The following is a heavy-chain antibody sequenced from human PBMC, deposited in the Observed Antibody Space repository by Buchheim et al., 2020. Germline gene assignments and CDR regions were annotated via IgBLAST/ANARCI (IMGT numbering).Heavy chain of an antibody. V-gene: IGHV3-33*01. CDR2: IWYDGSNK. D-gene: IGHD6-19*01. CDR3: ARGGIAVAGNGNFDY. Sequence: QVQLVESGGGVVQPGRSLRLSCAASGFTFSSYGMHWVRQAPGKGLEWVAVIWYDGSNKYYAASVTGRFSTSRDNSKNTLYRQMNSLRAEDTAVYYGARGGIAVAGNGNFDYWGQGTL. J-gene: IGHJ4*02. CDR1: GFTFSSYG.